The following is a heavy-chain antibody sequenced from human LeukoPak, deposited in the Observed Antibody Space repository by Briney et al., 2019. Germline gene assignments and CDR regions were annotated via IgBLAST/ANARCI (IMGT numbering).Heavy chain of an antibody. CDR3: ARGWSGSYYYYYMDV. CDR1: GGSISSYY. Sequence: SETLSLTCTVSGGSISSYYWSWIRQPPGKGLEWIGYIYYSGSTNYNPSLKSRVTISVDTSKNQFSLKLSSVTAADTAVYYCARGWSGSYYYYYMDVWGKGTRSPPP. J-gene: IGHJ6*03. V-gene: IGHV4-59*01. CDR2: IYYSGST. D-gene: IGHD3-3*01.